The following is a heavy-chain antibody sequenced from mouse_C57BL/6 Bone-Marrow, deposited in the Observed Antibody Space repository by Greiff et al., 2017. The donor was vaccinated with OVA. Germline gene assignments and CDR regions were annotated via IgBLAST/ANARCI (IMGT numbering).Heavy chain of an antibody. CDR1: GFTFSSYG. D-gene: IGHD1-1*01. J-gene: IGHJ3*01. CDR3: ARHPDGPFAY. Sequence: DVKVVESGGDLVKPGGSLKLSCAASGFTFSSYGMSWFRQTPDKRLEWVATISRGGSYPYSPASVKGRFPLSRDTAKNTLYLQMSSLKSEDTAMYYCARHPDGPFAYWGQGTLVTVSA. V-gene: IGHV5-6*02. CDR2: ISRGGSYP.